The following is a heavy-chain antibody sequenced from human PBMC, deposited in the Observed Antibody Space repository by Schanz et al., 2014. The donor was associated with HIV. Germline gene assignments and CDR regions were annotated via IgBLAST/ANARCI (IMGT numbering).Heavy chain of an antibody. CDR1: GYLFTNYG. Sequence: QVQLVQSGAEVKNPGASVKVSCKTSGYLFTNYGVNWVRQAPGQGPEWMGWVNPSSGGTNYAQKCQGRVTMTMEASSSTAYMELRRLRSDDTAVYYCARDQNVISMVRGVMGGVDYWGQGTLVTVSS. CDR3: ARDQNVISMVRGVMGGVDY. CDR2: VNPSSGGT. J-gene: IGHJ4*02. V-gene: IGHV1-2*02. D-gene: IGHD3-10*01.